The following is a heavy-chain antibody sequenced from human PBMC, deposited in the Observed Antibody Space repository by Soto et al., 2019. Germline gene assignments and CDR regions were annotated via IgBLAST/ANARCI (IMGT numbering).Heavy chain of an antibody. J-gene: IGHJ3*02. CDR1: GFTFSSYW. D-gene: IGHD5-18*01. V-gene: IGHV3-7*03. Sequence: GGSLRLSCAASGFTFSSYWMSWVRQAPGKGLEWVANIKQDGSEKYYVDSVKGRLTISRDNAKNSLYLQMNSLRAEDTAVYYCARYLRGYSYAFDIWGQGTMVTVSS. CDR3: ARYLRGYSYAFDI. CDR2: IKQDGSEK.